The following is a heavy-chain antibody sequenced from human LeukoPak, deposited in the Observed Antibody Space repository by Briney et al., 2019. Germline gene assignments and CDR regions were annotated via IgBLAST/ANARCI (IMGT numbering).Heavy chain of an antibody. J-gene: IGHJ4*02. CDR3: ARGVGYCSSTSCLNYFDY. Sequence: SETLSLTCTVPGGSISSYYWSWIRQPPGKGLEWIGYIYYSGSTNYNPSLKSRVTISVDTSKNQFSLKLSSVTAADTAVYYCARGVGYCSSTSCLNYFDYWGQGTLVTVSS. V-gene: IGHV4-59*01. CDR1: GGSISSYY. CDR2: IYYSGST. D-gene: IGHD2-2*01.